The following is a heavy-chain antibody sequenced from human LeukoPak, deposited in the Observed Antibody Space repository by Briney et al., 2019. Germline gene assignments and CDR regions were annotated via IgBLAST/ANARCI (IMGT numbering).Heavy chain of an antibody. Sequence: PGGSLRLSCAASGFTFSKYWMSWLRQAPGKGLEWVANINQGGSGTYYVDSVKGRFTISRDNAKNTLYLQMNSLRAEDTAEYYCAQSTYYQFGMDVWSQGTTVTVSS. V-gene: IGHV3-7*03. CDR1: GFTFSKYW. CDR2: INQGGSGT. J-gene: IGHJ6*02. CDR3: AQSTYYQFGMDV.